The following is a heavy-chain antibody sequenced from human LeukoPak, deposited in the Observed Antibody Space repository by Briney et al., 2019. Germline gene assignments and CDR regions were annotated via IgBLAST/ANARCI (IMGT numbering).Heavy chain of an antibody. CDR1: GFTFSSYG. CDR3: AKDQAGA. CDR2: IRYDGSNK. J-gene: IGHJ5*02. D-gene: IGHD1-26*01. V-gene: IGHV3-30*02. Sequence: PGGSLRLSCAASGFTFSSYGMHWVRQAPGKGLEWVAFIRYDGSNKHYADSLKGRFTISRDNGKNTLYLQMNSLGVEDTAVYYCAKDQAGAWGQGTRVTVSS.